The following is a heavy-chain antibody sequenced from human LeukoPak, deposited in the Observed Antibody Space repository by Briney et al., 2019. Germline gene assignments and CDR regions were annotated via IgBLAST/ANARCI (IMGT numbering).Heavy chain of an antibody. CDR1: GYTFTSYW. V-gene: IGHV5-51*01. J-gene: IGHJ4*02. CDR2: LYPGDSDT. CDR3: ARGYYGSSGFDY. D-gene: IGHD3-10*01. Sequence: KVSCKASGYTFTSYWIGWVRQMPGKGLEWLGILYPGDSDTRYSPPFQGQVTISADKSISTAYLQWSSLQASDTAIYYCARGYYGSSGFDYWGQGTLVTVSS.